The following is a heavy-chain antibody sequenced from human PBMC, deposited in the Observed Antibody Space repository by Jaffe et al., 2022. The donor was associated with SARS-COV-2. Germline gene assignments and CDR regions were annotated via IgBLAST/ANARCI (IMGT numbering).Heavy chain of an antibody. Sequence: QITLKESGPTLVKPTQTLTLTCTFSGFSLSTSGVGVGWIRQPPGKALEWLALIYWDDDKRYSPSLKSRLTISKDTSRNRVVFTMTNLDPVDTATYYCAHSYNLRIGYLFWGYWGQGTLVTVSS. V-gene: IGHV2-5*02. CDR1: GFSLSTSGVG. J-gene: IGHJ4*02. D-gene: IGHD3-16*01. CDR2: IYWDDDK. CDR3: AHSYNLRIGYLFWGY.